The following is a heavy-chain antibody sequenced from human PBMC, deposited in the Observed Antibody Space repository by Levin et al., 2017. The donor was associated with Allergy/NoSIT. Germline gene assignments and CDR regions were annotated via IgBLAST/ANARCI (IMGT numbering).Heavy chain of an antibody. CDR2: ISPYNSKT. CDR1: GYTFRNYG. V-gene: IGHV1-18*01. CDR3: AREHGYSGYLLD. Sequence: AASVKVSCKASGYTFRNYGISWVRQAPGQGLEWLGWISPYNSKTSHAQKFQGRVTMTTDTITGTAYMDLTGLRANDTAVYYCAREHGYSGYLLDWGQGTLVTVSS. J-gene: IGHJ4*02. D-gene: IGHD5-12*01.